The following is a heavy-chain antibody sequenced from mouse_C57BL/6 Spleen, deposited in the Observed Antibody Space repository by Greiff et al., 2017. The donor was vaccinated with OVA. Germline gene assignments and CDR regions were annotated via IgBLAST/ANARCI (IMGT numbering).Heavy chain of an antibody. CDR3: ARPLYGSSPWFAY. J-gene: IGHJ3*01. CDR1: GYTFTSYW. CDR2: IDPSDSET. Sequence: QVQLQQPGAELVRPGSSVKLSCKASGYTFTSYWMHWVKQRPIQGLEWIGNIDPSDSETHYNQKFKDKATLTVDKSSSTAYMQLSSLTAEDSAVYYCARPLYGSSPWFAYWGQGTLVTVSA. V-gene: IGHV1-52*01. D-gene: IGHD1-1*01.